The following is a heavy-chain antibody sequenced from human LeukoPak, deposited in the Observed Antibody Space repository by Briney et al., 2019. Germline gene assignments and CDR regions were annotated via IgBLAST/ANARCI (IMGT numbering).Heavy chain of an antibody. Sequence: SETLSLTCTVSGGSISSYYWSWIRQPPGKRLEWIGYTSYSGSTDYNPSLKCRVTMSVDTSKNQFSLKLSSVTAADTAVYYCGRRTYYDTLTGYTYWYFDLWGRGTLVTVSS. CDR1: GGSISSYY. J-gene: IGHJ2*01. CDR2: TSYSGST. CDR3: GRRTYYDTLTGYTYWYFDL. V-gene: IGHV4-59*01. D-gene: IGHD3-9*01.